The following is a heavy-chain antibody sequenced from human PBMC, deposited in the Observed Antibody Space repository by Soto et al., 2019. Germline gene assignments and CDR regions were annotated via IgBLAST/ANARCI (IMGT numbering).Heavy chain of an antibody. CDR1: GFTFSGYS. V-gene: IGHV3-21*01. D-gene: IGHD3-22*01. CDR2: ISSSSSYI. J-gene: IGHJ6*02. Sequence: PGGSQRLSYAASGFTFSGYSVNWVRQAPGKGLEWVSSISSSSSYIYYADSVKGRFTISRDNAKNSLYLQMNSLRAEDTAVYYCARVVDYYDPYYYYGMDVWGQGTTVTVSS. CDR3: ARVVDYYDPYYYYGMDV.